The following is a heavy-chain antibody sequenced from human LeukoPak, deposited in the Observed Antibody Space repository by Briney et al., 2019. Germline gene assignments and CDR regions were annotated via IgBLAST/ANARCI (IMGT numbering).Heavy chain of an antibody. V-gene: IGHV1-2*02. CDR1: GYIFTAYY. J-gene: IGHJ4*01. CDR2: INPNSGGT. Sequence: ASVKVSCKASGYIFTAYYMHWVRQAPGQGPEWMGWINPNSGGTSYAQKFQGRVTMTRDTSISTAYMELSSLRSDDTAVYYCVPAKVGAGAAQFAYRGPGTLVTVSS. CDR3: VPAKVGAGAAQFAY. D-gene: IGHD6-13*01.